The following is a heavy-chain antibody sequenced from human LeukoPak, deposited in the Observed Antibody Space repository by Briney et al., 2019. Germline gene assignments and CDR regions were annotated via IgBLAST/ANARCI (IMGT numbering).Heavy chain of an antibody. CDR3: ARVPTMIVGGYMDV. CDR2: INWNGGST. Sequence: GGSLRLSCAASGFTFDDYGMSWVRQAPGKGLEWVSGINWNGGSTGYADSVKGRFTISRDNAKNSLYLQMNSQRAEDTALYYCARVPTMIVGGYMDVWGKGTTVTVSS. J-gene: IGHJ6*03. D-gene: IGHD3-22*01. CDR1: GFTFDDYG. V-gene: IGHV3-20*04.